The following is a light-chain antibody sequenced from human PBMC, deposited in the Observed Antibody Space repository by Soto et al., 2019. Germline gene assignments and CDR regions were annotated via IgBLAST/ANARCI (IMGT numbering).Light chain of an antibody. CDR1: QSASSH. Sequence: IVLSQSPATLSLSPGERATLSCRASQSASSHLAWYLQKPGQAPKLLIYLASNRASGIPARFSGSGSGTGFTLTVSSVEAEDFGVYYCKQARHLPQTFGQGTKVDIK. J-gene: IGKJ1*01. CDR3: KQARHLPQT. V-gene: IGKV3-11*01. CDR2: LAS.